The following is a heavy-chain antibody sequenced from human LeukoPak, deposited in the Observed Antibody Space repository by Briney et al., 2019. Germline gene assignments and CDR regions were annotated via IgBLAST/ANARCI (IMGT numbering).Heavy chain of an antibody. D-gene: IGHD3-22*01. V-gene: IGHV1-46*01. CDR2: INPSGDST. CDR3: ARASSGYYYFDY. Sequence: ASVKVSCKASGYTFTSYYMHWVRQPPGQGLEWMGIINPSGDSTSYAQKFQGRVTMTRDTSTSTVYMELSSLRSEDTAVYYCARASSGYYYFDYWGQGTLVTVSS. CDR1: GYTFTSYY. J-gene: IGHJ4*02.